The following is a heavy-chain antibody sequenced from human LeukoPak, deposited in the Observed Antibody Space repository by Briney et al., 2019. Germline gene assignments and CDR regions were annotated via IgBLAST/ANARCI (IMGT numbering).Heavy chain of an antibody. D-gene: IGHD3-22*01. J-gene: IGHJ4*02. V-gene: IGHV1-58*02. Sequence: GASVKVSCKASGYTFTSYDISWVRRTGQRLEWIGWIVVGSGNTNYAQKFQERVTITRDMSTSTAYMELSSLRSEDTAVYYCAADLLMGRVYYDSSGYYPGIFDYWGQGTLVTVSS. CDR2: IVVGSGNT. CDR1: GYTFTSYD. CDR3: AADLLMGRVYYDSSGYYPGIFDY.